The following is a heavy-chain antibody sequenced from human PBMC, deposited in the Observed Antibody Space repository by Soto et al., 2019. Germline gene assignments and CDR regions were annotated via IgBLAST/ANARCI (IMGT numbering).Heavy chain of an antibody. V-gene: IGHV4-39*01. Sequence: QLQLQESGPGLVKPSETLSLTCTVSGDSISSSSKYWGWIRQPPGKGPEWIGSVFYGGRTYYNPSLKGRVTISVDTSMNHFALRLSSVTAADTAVYYCVIHDGSVTLNWFDPWGQGTLVSVSS. CDR2: VFYGGRT. J-gene: IGHJ5*02. CDR1: GDSISSSSKY. D-gene: IGHD4-17*01. CDR3: VIHDGSVTLNWFDP.